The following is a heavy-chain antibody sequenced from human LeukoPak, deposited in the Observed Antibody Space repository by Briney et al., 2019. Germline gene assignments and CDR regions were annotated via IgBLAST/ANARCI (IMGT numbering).Heavy chain of an antibody. J-gene: IGHJ4*02. CDR1: GFTFSSYE. V-gene: IGHV3-48*03. CDR2: ISSSGSTI. D-gene: IGHD6-13*01. CDR3: ARDRYSSSWYGGEASGPNDY. Sequence: GSLRLSCAASGFTFSSYEMIWVRQAPGKGLEWVSYISSSGSTIYYADSVKGRFTISRDNAKNSLYLQMNSLRAEDTAVYYCARDRYSSSWYGGEASGPNDYWGQGTLVTVSS.